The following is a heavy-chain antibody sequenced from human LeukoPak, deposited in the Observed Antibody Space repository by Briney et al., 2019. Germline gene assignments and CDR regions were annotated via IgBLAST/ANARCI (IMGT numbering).Heavy chain of an antibody. CDR2: MSSGGTYI. CDR1: GFTFSSYS. Sequence: GGSLILSCAASGFTFSSYSMTWVRQAPGKGLEWVSSMSSGGTYIYYADSVRGRFTISRDNAKNSLYLIMNSLRAEDTAVYYCARDRPTGASRLFVVQWGQGTLVTVSS. V-gene: IGHV3-21*01. J-gene: IGHJ4*02. D-gene: IGHD3-3*01. CDR3: ARDRPTGASRLFVVQ.